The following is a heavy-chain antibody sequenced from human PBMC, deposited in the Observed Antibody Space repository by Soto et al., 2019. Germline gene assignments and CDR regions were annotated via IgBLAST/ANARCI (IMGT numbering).Heavy chain of an antibody. Sequence: QVTLKESGPVLVKPTETLTLTCTVSGFSLSRADVGVSWIRQPPGKALEWLAHIFSNDETVYSAPLKNRLTIIKDTSKSQVVLIMTNMDPVDTATYYCARISRYGYDFDYWGQGTLVTVSS. CDR2: IFSNDET. V-gene: IGHV2-26*02. D-gene: IGHD5-12*01. CDR1: GFSLSRADVG. J-gene: IGHJ4*02. CDR3: ARISRYGYDFDY.